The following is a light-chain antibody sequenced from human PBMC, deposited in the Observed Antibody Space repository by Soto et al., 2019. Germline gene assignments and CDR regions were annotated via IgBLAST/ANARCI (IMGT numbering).Light chain of an antibody. Sequence: EIVMTQSPITLSVSPGERATLSCTASQSVNNNVAWYQQKPGQTPRLLIYSASIGATGTPARFSGSGSGSDFTLTISSLQSEDFAVYYCQQYNKWPLTFGPGTKVGIK. J-gene: IGKJ3*01. CDR2: SAS. CDR1: QSVNNN. CDR3: QQYNKWPLT. V-gene: IGKV3-15*01.